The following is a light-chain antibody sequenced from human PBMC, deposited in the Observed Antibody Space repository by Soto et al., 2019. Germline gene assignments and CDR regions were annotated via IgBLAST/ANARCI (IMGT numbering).Light chain of an antibody. CDR1: QSISSW. J-gene: IGKJ4*01. CDR3: QQYNSYSP. CDR2: DGS. Sequence: DIQMTQSPSTLSASVGDRVTITFRASQSISSWLAWYQQKPGKAPKLLIFDGSSLKSGVPSRFSGSGSGTEFTLTISSLQPDDFATYYCQQYNSYSPFGGGTKVDIK. V-gene: IGKV1-5*01.